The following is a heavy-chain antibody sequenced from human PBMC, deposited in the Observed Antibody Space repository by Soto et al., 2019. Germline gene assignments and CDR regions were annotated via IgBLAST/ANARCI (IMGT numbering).Heavy chain of an antibody. CDR3: AREYPPARYYYYGMDV. CDR2: ISYDGSNK. D-gene: IGHD6-6*01. CDR1: GFTFSSYA. J-gene: IGHJ6*02. Sequence: GGSLRLSCAASGFTFSSYAMHWVRQAPGKGLEWVAVISYDGSNKYYADSVKGRFTISRDNSKNTLYLQMKSLRAEDTAVYYCAREYPPARYYYYGMDVWGQGTTVTVSS. V-gene: IGHV3-30-3*01.